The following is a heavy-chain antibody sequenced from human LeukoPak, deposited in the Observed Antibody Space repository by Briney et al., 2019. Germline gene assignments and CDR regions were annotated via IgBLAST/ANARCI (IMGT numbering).Heavy chain of an antibody. CDR2: IYSGGST. CDR3: ARGLEMATHWS. Sequence: PGGSLRLSCAASGFTFSSNYMSWVRQAPGKGLEWVSVIYSGGSTNYADSVKGRFTISRDTSKNTLYLQMNSLRAEDTAVYYCARGLEMATHWSWGQGTLVTVSS. V-gene: IGHV3-53*01. CDR1: GFTFSSNY. J-gene: IGHJ4*02. D-gene: IGHD5-24*01.